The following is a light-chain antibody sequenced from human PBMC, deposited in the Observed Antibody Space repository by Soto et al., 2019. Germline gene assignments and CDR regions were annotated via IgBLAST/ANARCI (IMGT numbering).Light chain of an antibody. J-gene: IGLJ7*01. V-gene: IGLV1-51*01. Sequence: QPVLTQPPSVSAAPGQKVTISCSGSSSNIGNNYVSWYQQLPGTAPKLLIYDNNKRPSGIPDRFSGSKSGTSATLGITGLQTGDEADYYCGTWDSSLSAPVFGGGTQLTVL. CDR2: DNN. CDR3: GTWDSSLSAPV. CDR1: SSNIGNNY.